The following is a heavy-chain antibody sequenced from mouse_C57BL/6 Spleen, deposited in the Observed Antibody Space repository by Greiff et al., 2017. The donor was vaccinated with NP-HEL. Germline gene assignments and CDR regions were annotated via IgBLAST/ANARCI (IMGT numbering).Heavy chain of an antibody. CDR3: ARGDDYDDGYAMDY. J-gene: IGHJ4*01. CDR1: GYAFSSSW. D-gene: IGHD2-4*01. CDR2: IYPGDGDT. V-gene: IGHV1-82*01. Sequence: VKLMESGPELVKPGASVKISCKASGYAFSSSWMNWVKQRPGKGLEWIGRIYPGDGDTNYNGKFKGKATLTADKSSSTAYMQLSSLTSEDSAVYFCARGDDYDDGYAMDYWGQGTSVTVSS.